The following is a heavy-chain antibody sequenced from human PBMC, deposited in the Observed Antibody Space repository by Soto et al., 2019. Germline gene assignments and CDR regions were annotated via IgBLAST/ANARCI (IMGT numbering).Heavy chain of an antibody. Sequence: ASVNVSCKMSGYMLSNYGITCARTDPGQTLEWLRWISLYSDGTNHAHKFHGRVSMTTETSTTTAYMELRSLRSKDTPLYHCARLVTDAGSLFDPWGQGALVDVSS. V-gene: IGHV1-18*04. CDR1: GYMLSNYG. CDR3: ARLVTDAGSLFDP. J-gene: IGHJ5*02. D-gene: IGHD3-10*01. CDR2: ISLYSDGT.